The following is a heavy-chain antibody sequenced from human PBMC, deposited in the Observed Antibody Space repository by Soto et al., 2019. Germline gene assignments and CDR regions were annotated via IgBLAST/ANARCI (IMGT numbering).Heavy chain of an antibody. V-gene: IGHV3-30-3*01. CDR2: ISSDGSNK. CDR3: XXXXXXXXXXXXXYXDY. J-gene: IGHJ4*02. Sequence: QVQLVESGGGVVQPGRSLRLSCAASGFTFSNYXXXXXXXXXXXXXXXXXVISSDGSNKCYADSVKGRFTISRDNSKXXXXXXXXXXXXXXXXXXXXXXXXXXXXXXXXXYXDYWGQGTLVTVSS. CDR1: GFTFSNYX.